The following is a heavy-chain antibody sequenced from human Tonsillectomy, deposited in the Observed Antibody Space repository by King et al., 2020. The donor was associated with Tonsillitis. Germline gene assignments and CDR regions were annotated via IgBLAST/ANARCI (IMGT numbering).Heavy chain of an antibody. CDR3: ARHATGTTSHIVY. J-gene: IGHJ4*02. Sequence: LQLQESGPGLVKPSETLSLTCTVSGGSISSSNYYWGWIRQPPGKGLEWMGTIYYIGSTFYNPSLKSRVTISVDTSKNQFSLKMSSVTAADAAVYYCARHATGTTSHIVYWGQGTLVTVSS. CDR2: IYYIGST. V-gene: IGHV4-39*01. CDR1: GGSISSSNYY. D-gene: IGHD1-7*01.